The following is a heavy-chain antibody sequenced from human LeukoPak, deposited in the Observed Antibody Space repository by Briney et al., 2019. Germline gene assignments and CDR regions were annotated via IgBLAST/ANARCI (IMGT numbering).Heavy chain of an antibody. CDR1: GGTFSSYA. D-gene: IGHD3-3*01. V-gene: IGHV1-69*13. Sequence: ASVKVSCKASGGTFSSYAISWVRQAPGQGLEWMGGIIPIFGTANYAQKFHGRVTITADESTSTAYKELSSLRSEDTAVYYCARGRGSYDFRSGYYTPRYYYYMDVWGKGTTVTVSS. CDR3: ARGRGSYDFRSGYYTPRYYYYMDV. CDR2: IIPIFGTA. J-gene: IGHJ6*03.